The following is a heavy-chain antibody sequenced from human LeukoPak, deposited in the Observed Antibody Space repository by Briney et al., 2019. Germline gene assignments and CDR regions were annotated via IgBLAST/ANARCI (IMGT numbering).Heavy chain of an antibody. CDR2: INHSGST. V-gene: IGHV4-34*01. D-gene: IGHD3-10*01. CDR3: AFTSGSGSPGHYYYGMDV. CDR1: GGSFSGYY. Sequence: PSETLSLTCAVYGGSFSGYYWRWIRQPPGKGLEWIGEINHSGSTNYNPSLKSRVTISVDTSKNQFSLKLSSVTAADTAVYYCAFTSGSGSPGHYYYGMDVWGQGTTVTVSS. J-gene: IGHJ6*02.